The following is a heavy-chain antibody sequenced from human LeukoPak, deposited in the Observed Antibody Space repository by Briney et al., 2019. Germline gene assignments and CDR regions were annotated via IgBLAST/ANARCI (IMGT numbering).Heavy chain of an antibody. J-gene: IGHJ3*02. CDR1: GGSISSYY. D-gene: IGHD4-17*01. Sequence: PSETLSLTCTVSGGSISSYYWSWIRQPPGKELEWIGYIYYSGSTNYNPSLKSRVTISVDTSKNQFSLKLSSVTAADTAVYYCARHRAYGDYADAFDIWGQGTMVTVSS. V-gene: IGHV4-59*08. CDR2: IYYSGST. CDR3: ARHRAYGDYADAFDI.